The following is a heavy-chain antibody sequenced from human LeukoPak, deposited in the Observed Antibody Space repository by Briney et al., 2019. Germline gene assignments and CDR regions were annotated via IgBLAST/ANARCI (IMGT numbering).Heavy chain of an antibody. J-gene: IGHJ6*03. CDR1: GGSFSGYY. V-gene: IGHV4-34*01. CDR2: INHSGST. D-gene: IGHD3-16*01. Sequence: SETLSLTCAVYGGSFSGYYWSWIRQPPGKGLEWIGEINHSGSTNYNPSLKSRVTISVDTSKNQFSLKLSSVTAADTAVYYCARPFRGRYYYYYMDVWGKGATVTISS. CDR3: ARPFRGRYYYYYMDV.